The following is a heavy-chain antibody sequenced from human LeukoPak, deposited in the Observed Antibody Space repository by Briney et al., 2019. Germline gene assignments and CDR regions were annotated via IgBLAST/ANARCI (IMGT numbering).Heavy chain of an antibody. CDR1: GFTFSDYY. CDR3: AARSGRYCSGGSCYRSDYYGMDV. J-gene: IGHJ6*02. CDR2: ISSSGSTI. D-gene: IGHD2-15*01. V-gene: IGHV3-11*01. Sequence: PGGSLRLSCAASGFTFSDYYMSWIRQAPGKGLEWVSYISSSGSTIYYADSVKGRFTISRDNAKNSLYLQMNSLRAEDTAVYYCAARSGRYCSGGSCYRSDYYGMDVWGQGTTVTVSS.